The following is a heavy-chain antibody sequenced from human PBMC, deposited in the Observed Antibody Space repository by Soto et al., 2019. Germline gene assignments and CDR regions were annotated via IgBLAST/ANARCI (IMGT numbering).Heavy chain of an antibody. D-gene: IGHD5-12*01. Sequence: SETLSLTCTVSGGSISSYYWSWIRQPPGKGLEWIGYIYYSGSTNYNPSLKSRVTISVDTSKNQFSLKLNSVTAADTAVYYCAREGIVATIFGARDYYYGMDVWGQGTTVTVSS. CDR3: AREGIVATIFGARDYYYGMDV. CDR2: IYYSGST. CDR1: GGSISSYY. V-gene: IGHV4-59*01. J-gene: IGHJ6*02.